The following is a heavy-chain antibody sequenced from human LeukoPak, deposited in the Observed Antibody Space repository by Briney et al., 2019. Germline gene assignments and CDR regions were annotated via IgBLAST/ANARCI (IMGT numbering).Heavy chain of an antibody. CDR1: GGSFSEYY. V-gene: IGHV4-34*01. D-gene: IGHD2-2*01. CDR3: ARVTVTSGWTYDH. J-gene: IGHJ4*02. Sequence: SETLSLTCAVYGGSFSEYYWSWIRQAPGKGLEWIGEINHSGSTSYNPSLKSRVTTSVDTSNKQFSLKLSSITAADTAVYYCARVTVTSGWTYDHWGQGTLVTVSS. CDR2: INHSGST.